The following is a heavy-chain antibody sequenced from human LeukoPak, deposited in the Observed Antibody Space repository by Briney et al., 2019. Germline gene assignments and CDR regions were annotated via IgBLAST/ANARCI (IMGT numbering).Heavy chain of an antibody. CDR3: AKTYCSSTSCYSYYYGMDV. CDR2: IRSNGGST. D-gene: IGHD2-2*02. V-gene: IGHV3-64D*06. CDR1: GLTFSSYA. J-gene: IGHJ6*04. Sequence: GGSLRLSCSASGLTFSSYAMHWVRQDPGKGLEYVSAIRSNGGSTYYADSVKGRFTITRDNSKNTLYLQMSSLRAEDTDVYYCAKTYCSSTSCYSYYYGMDVWGKGTTVTVSS.